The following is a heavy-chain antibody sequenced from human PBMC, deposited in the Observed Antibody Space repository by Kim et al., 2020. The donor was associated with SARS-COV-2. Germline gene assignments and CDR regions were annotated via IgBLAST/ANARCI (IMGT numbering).Heavy chain of an antibody. V-gene: IGHV3-21*01. D-gene: IGHD3-10*01. CDR1: GFTFRSYS. CDR3: ARWSLYDYGWSDYQPHADNCFDP. Sequence: GGSLRLSCAASGFTFRSYSMNWVRQAPGKGLEWVSTISNGGSYTYYADSVKGRFTISRDNAKNSLYLQMNSLRAEDTAVYYCARWSLYDYGWSDYQPHADNCFDPWGQGTPVTVSS. CDR2: ISNGGSYT. J-gene: IGHJ5*02.